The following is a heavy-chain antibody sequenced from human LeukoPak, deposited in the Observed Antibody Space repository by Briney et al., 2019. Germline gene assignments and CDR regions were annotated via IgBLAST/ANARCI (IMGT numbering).Heavy chain of an antibody. CDR2: ISSSGSTI. Sequence: GGSLRLSCAASGFTFSDYYMSWIRQAPGKGLEWVSYISSSGSTIYYADSVKGRFTISRDNSKNTLYLQMNSLRVEDTAVYYCAKYYRESSGASPLDYWGQGTRVTVSS. V-gene: IGHV3-11*04. D-gene: IGHD3-22*01. CDR3: AKYYRESSGASPLDY. CDR1: GFTFSDYY. J-gene: IGHJ4*02.